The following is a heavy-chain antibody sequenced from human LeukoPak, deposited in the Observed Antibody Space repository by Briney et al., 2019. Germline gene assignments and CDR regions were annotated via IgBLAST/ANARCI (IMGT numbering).Heavy chain of an antibody. Sequence: GGSLRLSCAASGFTFSSSWMHWVRQAPGKGLVWVSRINTDGGSTTYADSVKGRFTISRDNVKNTLYLQMNSLRAEDTAVYYCGRGFSIVPAGIPDYWGLGTLVTVSS. J-gene: IGHJ4*02. CDR3: GRGFSIVPAGIPDY. V-gene: IGHV3-74*01. CDR1: GFTFSSSW. CDR2: INTDGGST. D-gene: IGHD2-2*02.